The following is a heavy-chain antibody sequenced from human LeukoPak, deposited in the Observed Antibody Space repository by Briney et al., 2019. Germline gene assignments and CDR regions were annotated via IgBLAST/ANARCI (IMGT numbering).Heavy chain of an antibody. CDR1: GFTFSNAW. V-gene: IGHV3-15*07. CDR3: RLEYYYYGMDV. D-gene: IGHD6-6*01. Sequence: GGSLRLSCAASGFTFSNAWMNWVRQAPGKGLEWVGRIKSKTDGGTTDYAAPVKGRFTISREDSKNTLYLQMNSLKTEDTAVYYCRLEYYYYGMDVWGQGTTVTVS. J-gene: IGHJ6*02. CDR2: IKSKTDGGTT.